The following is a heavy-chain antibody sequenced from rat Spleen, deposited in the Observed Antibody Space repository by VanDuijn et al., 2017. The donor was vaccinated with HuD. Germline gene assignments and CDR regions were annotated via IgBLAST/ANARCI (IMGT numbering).Heavy chain of an antibody. V-gene: IGHV5-29*01. Sequence: EVQLVESGGGLVQPGRSLKLSCAASGFTFNDYWMTWVRQAPTKGLEWVATISYDGSTTYYRDSVKGRFTISRDNAKSTLYLQMDSLRSEDTATYYCARHEDYSGLDYWGQGVMVTVSS. CDR1: GFTFNDYW. J-gene: IGHJ2*01. D-gene: IGHD1-1*01. CDR3: ARHEDYSGLDY. CDR2: ISYDGSTT.